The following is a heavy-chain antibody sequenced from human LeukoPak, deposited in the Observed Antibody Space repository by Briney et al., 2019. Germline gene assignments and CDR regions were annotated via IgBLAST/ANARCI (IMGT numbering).Heavy chain of an antibody. CDR3: ARDGFGSGSYFSDYYYMDV. Sequence: GGSLRLSCAASGFTFSSYSMNWVRQAPGKGLEWVSYISSSSSTIYYADSVKGRFTISRDNAKNSLYLQMNSLRGEDTAVYYCARDGFGSGSYFSDYYYMDVWGKGTTVTVSS. D-gene: IGHD3-10*01. CDR2: ISSSSSTI. J-gene: IGHJ6*03. CDR1: GFTFSSYS. V-gene: IGHV3-48*04.